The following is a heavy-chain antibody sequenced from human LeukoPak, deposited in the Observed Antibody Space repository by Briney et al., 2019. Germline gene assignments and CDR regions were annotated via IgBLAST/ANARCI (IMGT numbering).Heavy chain of an antibody. V-gene: IGHV4-4*02. CDR2: IYHSGST. CDR1: GGSISSSNW. CDR3: ARGGYYDSSGLSVGAFDI. J-gene: IGHJ3*02. D-gene: IGHD3-22*01. Sequence: SETLSLTCAVSGGSISSSNWWSWVRQPPGKGLEWIGEIYHSGSTNYNPSLKSRVTISVDKSKNQFSLKLSSVTAADTAVYYCARGGYYDSSGLSVGAFDIWGQGTMVTVSS.